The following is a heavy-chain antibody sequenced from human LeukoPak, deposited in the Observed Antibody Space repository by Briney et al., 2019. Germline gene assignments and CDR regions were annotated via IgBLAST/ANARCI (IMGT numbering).Heavy chain of an antibody. CDR2: ISAYNGNT. J-gene: IGHJ4*02. Sequence: AAVQVSCKACGYTFTSYGSSGVRQARGQGLEWMGWISAYNGNTNYAQKLQGRVAMTTDTSTSTAYMELRSLRSDDTAVYYCGSISYGDYSFDYWGQGTLVTVSS. CDR1: GYTFTSYG. CDR3: GSISYGDYSFDY. D-gene: IGHD4-17*01. V-gene: IGHV1-18*01.